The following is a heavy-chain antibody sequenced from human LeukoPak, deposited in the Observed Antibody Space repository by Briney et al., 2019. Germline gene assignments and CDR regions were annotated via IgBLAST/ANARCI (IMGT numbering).Heavy chain of an antibody. V-gene: IGHV4-31*03. CDR3: ARDIYYYGMDV. CDR2: IYYTGST. J-gene: IGHJ6*02. CDR1: GGSITNGYN. Sequence: SETLSLTCTVSGGSITNGYNWSWIRQLPGKGLEWLGYIYYTGSTYYNPSLESRVTISVDTSKTQFSLKLSSVTAADTAVYYCARDIYYYGMDVWGQGTTVTVSS.